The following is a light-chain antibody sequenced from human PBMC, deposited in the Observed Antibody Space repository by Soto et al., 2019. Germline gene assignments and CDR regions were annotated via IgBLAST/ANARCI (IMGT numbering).Light chain of an antibody. CDR1: QSVRTY. J-gene: IGKJ1*01. V-gene: IGKV3-15*01. CDR3: QQYDDWLQT. CDR2: GAS. Sequence: EIVMTQSPATLSVSPGERATLSCGASQSVRTYLAWYQQKPGQAPRLLIHGASTRAPGIPARFSGSGSGTDFTLTISSLQSEDFAVYYCQQYDDWLQTFGQGTKVDIK.